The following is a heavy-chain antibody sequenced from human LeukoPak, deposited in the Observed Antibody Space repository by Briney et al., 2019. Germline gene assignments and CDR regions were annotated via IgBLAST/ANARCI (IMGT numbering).Heavy chain of an antibody. CDR2: INPNSGGT. V-gene: IGHV1-2*02. CDR3: ARVRYYYGSGSYYSIDY. Sequence: VASVKVSCKASGYTFTGYYMHWVRQAPGQGLEWMGWINPNSGGTNYAQKLQGRVTMTRDTSISTAYMELSRLRSDDTAVYYCARVRYYYGSGSYYSIDYWGQGTLVTVPS. CDR1: GYTFTGYY. D-gene: IGHD3-10*01. J-gene: IGHJ4*02.